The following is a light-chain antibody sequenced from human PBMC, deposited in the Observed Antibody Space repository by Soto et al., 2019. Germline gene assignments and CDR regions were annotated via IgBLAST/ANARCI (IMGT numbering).Light chain of an antibody. J-gene: IGKJ2*01. Sequence: EIVMTQSPATLSVSPGERATLSCRASQSLSSDLAWYQQKPGQPPRLLIYGASTRATDIPARFSGSGSGTEFTLTISSLQSEDFAIYYCQQYYNWMYTFGQGTKLEIK. V-gene: IGKV3-15*01. CDR3: QQYYNWMYT. CDR1: QSLSSD. CDR2: GAS.